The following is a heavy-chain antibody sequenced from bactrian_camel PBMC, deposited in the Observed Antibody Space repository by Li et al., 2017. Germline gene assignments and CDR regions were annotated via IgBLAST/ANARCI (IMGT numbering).Heavy chain of an antibody. CDR2: IYTDST. CDR1: GRLRC. Sequence: LRLSCAASGRLRCMGWFRQAPGKEREGVARIYTDSTCYADSVKGRFTISRDNAKNTVFLQMDNLGPEDTAMYYCAARSISYYGATCTLSGSNNYWGQGTQVTVS. CDR3: AARSISYYGATCTLSGSNNY. D-gene: IGHD5*01. V-gene: IGHV3-3*01. J-gene: IGHJ4*01.